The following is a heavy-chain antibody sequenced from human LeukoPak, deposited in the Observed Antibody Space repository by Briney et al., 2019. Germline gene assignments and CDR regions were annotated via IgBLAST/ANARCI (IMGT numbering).Heavy chain of an antibody. CDR3: ASDSGWYTPFDY. Sequence: GGSLRLSCAASGFTFSSYGMHWVRQAPGKGLEWVAFIRYDGSNKYYADSVKGRFTISRDNSKNTLYLQMNSLRAEDTAVYYCASDSGWYTPFDYWGQGTLVTVSS. J-gene: IGHJ4*02. CDR2: IRYDGSNK. CDR1: GFTFSSYG. D-gene: IGHD6-19*01. V-gene: IGHV3-30*02.